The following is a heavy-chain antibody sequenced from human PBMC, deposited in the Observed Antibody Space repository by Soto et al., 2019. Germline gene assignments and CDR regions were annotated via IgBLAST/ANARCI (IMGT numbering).Heavy chain of an antibody. D-gene: IGHD2-8*02. CDR1: GGSISSYY. CDR2: IYYSGST. J-gene: IGHJ4*02. V-gene: IGHV4-59*12. CDR3: ARDKITGLFGY. Sequence: SETLSLTCTVSGGSISSYYWSWIRQPPGKGLEWIGYIYYSGSTNYNPSLKSRVTISVDTSKNQFSLKLTSVTAADTAVYYCARDKITGLFGYWGQGTLVTSPQ.